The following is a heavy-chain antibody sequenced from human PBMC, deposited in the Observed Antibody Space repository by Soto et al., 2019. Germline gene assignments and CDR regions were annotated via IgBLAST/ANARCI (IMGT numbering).Heavy chain of an antibody. CDR1: GGSISSGGYY. CDR3: ARGSSSSPWFDP. D-gene: IGHD6-6*01. CDR2: IYYSGST. J-gene: IGHJ5*02. V-gene: IGHV4-31*03. Sequence: SETLSLTCTVSGGSISSGGYYWMWIRQHPGKGLEWIGYIYYSGSTYYNPSLKSRVTISVDTSKNQFSLKLSSVTAADTAVYYCARGSSSSPWFDPWGQGTLVTVSS.